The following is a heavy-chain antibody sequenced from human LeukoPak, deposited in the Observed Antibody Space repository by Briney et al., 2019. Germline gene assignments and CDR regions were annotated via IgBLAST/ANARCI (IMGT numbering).Heavy chain of an antibody. J-gene: IGHJ5*02. V-gene: IGHV1-2*02. CDR1: GYTFTDYY. D-gene: IGHD1-26*01. Sequence: ASVKVSCKASGYTFTDYYMHWLRQAPGQGLEWMGWINPNSGGTNYAQKFQGRVTMTRDTSISTAYMELSRLRSDDTAVYYCARDGSGSGATKEWFDPWGQGTLVTVSS. CDR3: ARDGSGSGATKEWFDP. CDR2: INPNSGGT.